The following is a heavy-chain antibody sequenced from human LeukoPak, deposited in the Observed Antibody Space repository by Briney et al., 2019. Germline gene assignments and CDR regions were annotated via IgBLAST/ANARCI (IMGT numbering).Heavy chain of an antibody. V-gene: IGHV1-69*04. Sequence: GASVKVSCKAYGDNFSSYVITWVRQAPGQGLEWMGRIIPTFDVANFAQVFKGRVTITADKSTNTAHLELSSLRSEDTAVYYCAREGVYSPDPSSYHRHAFDVWGKGTVVIVSS. CDR2: IIPTFDVA. D-gene: IGHD3-16*02. CDR1: GDNFSSYV. J-gene: IGHJ3*01. CDR3: AREGVYSPDPSSYHRHAFDV.